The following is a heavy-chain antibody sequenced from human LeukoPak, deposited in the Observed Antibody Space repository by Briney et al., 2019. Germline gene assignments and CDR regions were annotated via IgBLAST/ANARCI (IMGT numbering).Heavy chain of an antibody. Sequence: PSETLSLTCTVSGGSISSSSYYWGWIRQPPGKGLEWIGSIYYSGSTYYNPSLKSRVTISVDTSKNQFSLKLSSVTAADTAVYYCAREPPHDYGGYYFDYWGQGTLVTVSS. D-gene: IGHD4-23*01. CDR2: IYYSGST. V-gene: IGHV4-39*02. J-gene: IGHJ4*02. CDR1: GGSISSSSYY. CDR3: AREPPHDYGGYYFDY.